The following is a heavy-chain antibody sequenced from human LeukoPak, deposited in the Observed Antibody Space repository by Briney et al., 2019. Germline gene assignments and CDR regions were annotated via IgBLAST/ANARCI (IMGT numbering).Heavy chain of an antibody. J-gene: IGHJ2*01. CDR1: GDSIRNYY. D-gene: IGHD2-2*01. Sequence: PSETLSLTCTDSGDSIRNYYWTWIRQPPRKGLEWIGYINYSGNTNYNPSLKSRVTISVDTSKNQFSLRLSSVTAADTAVYYCARERLYQLRPWYFDLWGRGTLVTVSS. CDR2: INYSGNT. CDR3: ARERLYQLRPWYFDL. V-gene: IGHV4-59*01.